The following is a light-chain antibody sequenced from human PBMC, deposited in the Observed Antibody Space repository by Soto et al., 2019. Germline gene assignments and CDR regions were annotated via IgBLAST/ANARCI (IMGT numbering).Light chain of an antibody. CDR2: GNT. V-gene: IGLV1-40*01. CDR1: SSNIGAGYD. Sequence: QPVLTQPPSVSGAPGQRVTISCTGSSSNIGAGYDVHWYQQLPGTAPTLLISGNTDRPSGVPDRFSGSKSGTSASLAITGLQTEDEADYDCQSFDRSLTAWVFGGGTKLTVL. J-gene: IGLJ3*02. CDR3: QSFDRSLTAWV.